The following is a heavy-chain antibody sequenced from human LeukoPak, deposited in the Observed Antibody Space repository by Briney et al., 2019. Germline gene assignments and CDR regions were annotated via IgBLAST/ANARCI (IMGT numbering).Heavy chain of an antibody. V-gene: IGHV1-18*01. Sequence: ASVKVSCKASGYTFTMYGISWVRQAPGQGLQWLGWISPHNGNTKYAQDLQGRVSMTTDTSTSTAYLELRSLRSDDTAIYYCARDVGVPGRGNALDYWGQGALVTVSS. CDR3: ARDVGVPGRGNALDY. CDR1: GYTFTMYG. CDR2: ISPHNGNT. D-gene: IGHD2-8*01. J-gene: IGHJ4*02.